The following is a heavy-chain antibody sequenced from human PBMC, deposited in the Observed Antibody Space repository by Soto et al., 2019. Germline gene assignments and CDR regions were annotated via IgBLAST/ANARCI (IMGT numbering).Heavy chain of an antibody. D-gene: IGHD4-17*01. V-gene: IGHV1-46*01. CDR1: GYTFTSYY. J-gene: IGHJ4*02. CDR3: VGPAQPYDSDY. CDR2: INPSGGST. Sequence: ASVKVSCKASGYTFTSYYMHWVRQAPGQGLEWMGIINPSGGSTSYAQKFQGRVTMTRDTSTSTVYMELRSLRSDDTAVYYCVGPAQPYDSDYWGQGTLVTVSS.